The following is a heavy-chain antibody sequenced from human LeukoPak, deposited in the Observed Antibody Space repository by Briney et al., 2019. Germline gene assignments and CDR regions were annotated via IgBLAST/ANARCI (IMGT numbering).Heavy chain of an antibody. CDR3: ARDTAFYGMDV. Sequence: GRSLRLSCAASGFTFDDYAMPWVRQAPGKGLEWVSGISWNSGSIDYADSVRGRFTISRDNAKNSLYLQMNSLRAEDTALYYCARDTAFYGMDVWGQGTTVTVSS. J-gene: IGHJ6*02. V-gene: IGHV3-9*01. CDR2: ISWNSGSI. CDR1: GFTFDDYA.